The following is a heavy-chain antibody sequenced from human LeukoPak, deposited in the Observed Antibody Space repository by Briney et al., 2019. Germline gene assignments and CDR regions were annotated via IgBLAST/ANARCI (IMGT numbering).Heavy chain of an antibody. CDR3: ASLRVGSSFGYQYYIDV. J-gene: IGHJ6*03. CDR1: GGSISSSSYY. CDR2: INHSGST. D-gene: IGHD6-13*01. Sequence: SETLSLTCTVSGGSISSSSYYWAWIRQPPGKGLEWIGEINHSGSTNYHPSITSRATLSADPSKHQFSLKLSSVTAADTAVYYCASLRVGSSFGYQYYIDVWGKGTTVTVSS. V-gene: IGHV4-39*07.